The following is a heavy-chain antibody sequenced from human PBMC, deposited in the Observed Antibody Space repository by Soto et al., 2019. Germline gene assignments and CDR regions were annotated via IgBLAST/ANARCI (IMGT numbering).Heavy chain of an antibody. V-gene: IGHV4-34*01. CDR3: ASPRSYSSSWYGYYYYGMDV. D-gene: IGHD6-13*01. CDR1: GGSFSGYY. CDR2: INNSGST. J-gene: IGHJ6*02. Sequence: SETLSLTCAVYGGSFSGYYWSWIRQPPGKGLEWIGEINNSGSTNYNPSLKSRVTISVDTSKNQFSLKLSSVTAADTAVYYCASPRSYSSSWYGYYYYGMDVWGQGTTVTVSS.